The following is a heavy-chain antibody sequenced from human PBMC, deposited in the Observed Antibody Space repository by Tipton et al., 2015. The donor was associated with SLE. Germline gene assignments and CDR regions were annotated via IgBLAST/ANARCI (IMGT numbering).Heavy chain of an antibody. V-gene: IGHV4-4*07. D-gene: IGHD2/OR15-2a*01. CDR1: GGSISSYY. CDR3: ARDLLSDAFDI. CDR2: IYTSGST. J-gene: IGHJ3*02. Sequence: LRLSCTVSGGSISSYYWSWIRQPAGKGLEWIGRIYTSGSTNYNPSLKSRVTMSVDTSKNQFSLKLSSVTAADTVVYYCARDLLSDAFDIWGQGTMVTVSS.